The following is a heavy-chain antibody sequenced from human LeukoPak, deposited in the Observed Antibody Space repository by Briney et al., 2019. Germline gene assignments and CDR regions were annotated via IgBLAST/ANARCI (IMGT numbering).Heavy chain of an antibody. Sequence: PGGSLRLSCAASGFTFRLYALSWVRQVPGKGLEWLSGITGSGDNTYYADSVKGRFTISRDNSKNTLYLQMNSLRAEDTAVYYCVRDRLKGELHYDYWGQGTLVTVSS. V-gene: IGHV3-23*01. J-gene: IGHJ4*02. CDR3: VRDRLKGELHYDY. CDR1: GFTFRLYA. CDR2: ITGSGDNT. D-gene: IGHD3-16*01.